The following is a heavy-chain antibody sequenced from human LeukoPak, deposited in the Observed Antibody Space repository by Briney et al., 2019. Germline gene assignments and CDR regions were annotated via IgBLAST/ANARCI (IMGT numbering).Heavy chain of an antibody. J-gene: IGHJ4*02. CDR2: INPNSGGT. CDR1: GYIFTDYY. V-gene: IGHV1/OR15-1*01. D-gene: IGHD3-9*01. CDR3: ARANYDILTGDIGVDY. Sequence: ASVKVSCKASGYIFTDYYMHWVRQAPGQELGWMGRINPNSGGTNYAQKFQSRVTMTRDTSISTAYTELSSLRSEDTAVYYCARANYDILTGDIGVDYWGQGTLVTVSS.